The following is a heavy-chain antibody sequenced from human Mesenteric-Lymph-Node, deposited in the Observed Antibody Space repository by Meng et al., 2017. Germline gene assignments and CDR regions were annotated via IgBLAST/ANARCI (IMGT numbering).Heavy chain of an antibody. Sequence: EGQLVGSGGSLVKPGGSLRLSCAASGFTFSIYSMNWVRQAPGKGLEWVSSITTSSTSTYYADSVKGRFTISRDDAKNSLYLQMNSLRAEDTAVYYCVRELQLGYWGQGTLVTVSS. CDR1: GFTFSIYS. V-gene: IGHV3-21*01. CDR3: VRELQLGY. J-gene: IGHJ4*02. CDR2: ITTSSTST. D-gene: IGHD5-24*01.